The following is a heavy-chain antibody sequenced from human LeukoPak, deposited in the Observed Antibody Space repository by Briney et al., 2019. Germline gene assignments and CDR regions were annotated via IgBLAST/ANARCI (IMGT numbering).Heavy chain of an antibody. J-gene: IGHJ4*02. V-gene: IGHV4-38-2*02. Sequence: SETLSLTCTVSGGSISGYYWALIRQPPGKGLEWIGTVYHTGSTYYNPSLDSRVTISVDTSKNEFSLNLKSVTAADTAVYYCARAGWIITSGIDYWGQGALVTVSS. CDR2: VYHTGST. CDR3: ARAGWIITSGIDY. CDR1: GGSISGYY. D-gene: IGHD3-10*01.